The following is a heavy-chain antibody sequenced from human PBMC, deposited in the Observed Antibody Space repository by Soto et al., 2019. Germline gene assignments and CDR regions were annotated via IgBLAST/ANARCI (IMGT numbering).Heavy chain of an antibody. CDR1: GGTFYNYA. V-gene: IGHV1-8*02. CDR2: MNPNSGNT. D-gene: IGHD2-2*01. CDR3: ARGPYCSSTSCYYYYGMDV. Sequence: SVKVSCKASGGTFYNYAIIWVRQAPGQGLEWMGWMNPNSGNTGYAQKFQGRVTMTRNTSISTAYMELSSLRSEDTAVYYCARGPYCSSTSCYYYYGMDVWGQGTTVTVSS. J-gene: IGHJ6*02.